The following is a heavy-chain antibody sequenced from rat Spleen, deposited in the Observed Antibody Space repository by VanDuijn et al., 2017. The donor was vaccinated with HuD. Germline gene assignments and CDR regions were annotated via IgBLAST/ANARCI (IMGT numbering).Heavy chain of an antibody. CDR1: GFTFRNYD. J-gene: IGHJ4*01. CDR2: ITNTGGST. D-gene: IGHD1-4*01. Sequence: EVQLVESGGDLVQPGRSLKLSCAASGFTFRNYDMAWVRQAPTKGLEWVASITNTGGSTYYPDSVKGRFTISRDNAKSTLYLQLNSLRSEDTATYYCARPGITSYVMDAWGQGASVTVSS. V-gene: IGHV5-25*01. CDR3: ARPGITSYVMDA.